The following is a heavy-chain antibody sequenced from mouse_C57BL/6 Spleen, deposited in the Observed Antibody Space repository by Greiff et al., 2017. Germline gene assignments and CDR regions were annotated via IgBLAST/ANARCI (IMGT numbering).Heavy chain of an antibody. Sequence: QVQLQQPGAELVRPGSSVKLSCKASGYTFTSYWMDWVKQRPGQGLEWIGNIYPSDSETHYNQKFKDKATLTVDKSSSTAYMQLSSLTSEDSAVYYCASLYYGVFDYWGQGTTLTVSS. CDR1: GYTFTSYW. J-gene: IGHJ2*01. CDR3: ASLYYGVFDY. D-gene: IGHD2-1*01. CDR2: IYPSDSET. V-gene: IGHV1-61*01.